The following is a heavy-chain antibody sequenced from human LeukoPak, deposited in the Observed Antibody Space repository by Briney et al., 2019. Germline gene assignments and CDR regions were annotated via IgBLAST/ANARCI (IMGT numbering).Heavy chain of an antibody. V-gene: IGHV4-39*01. CDR1: GGSISSGTYY. D-gene: IGHD3-16*01. CDR3: ARGARSPYYFDY. Sequence: SETLSLTCTVSGGSISSGTYYWGWIRQPPGKGLEWFGSIYYGGSTYYDPSLKSRVTISVDMSKNQFSLKLSSVTAADTAVYYCARGARSPYYFDYWGQGTLVTVSS. J-gene: IGHJ4*02. CDR2: IYYGGST.